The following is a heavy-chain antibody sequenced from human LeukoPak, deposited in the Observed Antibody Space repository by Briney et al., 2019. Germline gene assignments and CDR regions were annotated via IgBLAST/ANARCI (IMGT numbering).Heavy chain of an antibody. J-gene: IGHJ4*02. CDR3: AAGGSYYNPLFDY. Sequence: ASVKVSCKASGFTFTSSAMQWVRQARGQRLEWIGWIVVRSGNTNYAQKFQERVTITRDMSTSTAYMELSSLRSEDTAVYYCAAGGSYYNPLFDYWGQGTLVTVSS. V-gene: IGHV1-58*02. CDR2: IVVRSGNT. CDR1: GFTFTSSA. D-gene: IGHD1-26*01.